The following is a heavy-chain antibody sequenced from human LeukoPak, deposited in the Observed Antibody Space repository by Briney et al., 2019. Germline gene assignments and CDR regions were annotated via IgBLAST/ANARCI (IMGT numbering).Heavy chain of an antibody. D-gene: IGHD3-3*01. CDR1: GFSFSRYG. Sequence: GGSLRLSCAASGFSFSRYGMHWVRQAPGKGLEWVAFIRYDGGNNYYADSVKGRFTISRDNSKNTLYVQMNSLRAEDTAVYYCAKNSDLWSGYYTLDYWGQGTQVTVAS. CDR3: AKNSDLWSGYYTLDY. V-gene: IGHV3-30*02. CDR2: IRYDGGNN. J-gene: IGHJ4*02.